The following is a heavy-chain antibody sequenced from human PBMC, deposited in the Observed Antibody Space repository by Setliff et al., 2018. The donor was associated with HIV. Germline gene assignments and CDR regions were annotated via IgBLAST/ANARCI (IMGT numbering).Heavy chain of an antibody. CDR1: GGSVSTTNYY. CDR2: IHYSGSAA. D-gene: IGHD2-21*02. J-gene: IGHJ3*02. CDR3: AREVDVLTTSDAFDI. V-gene: IGHV4-30-4*08. Sequence: SETLSLTCTVSGGSVSTTNYYWSWIRQPPGKGLEWIGYIHYSGSAAYYSPSLQSRSTISIDTSENQFSLRLTSVTAADTAIYYCAREVDVLTTSDAFDIWGRGTMVTVSS.